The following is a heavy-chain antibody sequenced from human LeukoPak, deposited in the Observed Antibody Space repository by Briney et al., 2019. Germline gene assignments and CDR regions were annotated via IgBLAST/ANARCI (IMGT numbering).Heavy chain of an antibody. CDR2: INHSGST. Sequence: SETLSLTCAVYGGSFSGYYWSWIRQPPGKGLEWIGEINHSGSTNYNPSLTSRVTISVDTSKNQFSLNLSSVTAADTAVYYCARGRGYDFWSAYQSDYWGQGTLVTVSS. J-gene: IGHJ4*02. D-gene: IGHD3-3*01. CDR1: GGSFSGYY. CDR3: ARGRGYDFWSAYQSDY. V-gene: IGHV4-34*01.